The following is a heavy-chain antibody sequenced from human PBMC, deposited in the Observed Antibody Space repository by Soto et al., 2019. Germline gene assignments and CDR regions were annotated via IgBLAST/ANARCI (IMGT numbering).Heavy chain of an antibody. CDR2: INPNSGGT. CDR1: GYTFTGYY. V-gene: IGHV1-2*04. Sequence: ASVKVSCKASGYTFTGYYMHWVRQAPGQGLEWMGWINPNSGGTNYAQKFQGWVTMTRDTSISTAYMELSGLRSDDTAVYCCARSYHIAAAGADHNYYYYYGMDVWGQGTTVTVSS. CDR3: ARSYHIAAAGADHNYYYYYGMDV. J-gene: IGHJ6*02. D-gene: IGHD6-13*01.